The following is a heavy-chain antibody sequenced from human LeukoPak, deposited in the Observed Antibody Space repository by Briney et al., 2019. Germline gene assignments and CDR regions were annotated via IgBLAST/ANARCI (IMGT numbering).Heavy chain of an antibody. Sequence: GGSLRLSCSVSGLTFYTYAMSWVRQAPGKGLEWASAISGRDGRTYYTDSVKGRFTISRDNSKNTLYLQMNSLRAEDTAVYYCCTSPSFGSSWYQFNYWGQGALVIVSS. CDR1: GLTFYTYA. J-gene: IGHJ4*02. D-gene: IGHD6-13*01. CDR2: ISGRDGRT. V-gene: IGHV3-23*01. CDR3: CTSPSFGSSWYQFNY.